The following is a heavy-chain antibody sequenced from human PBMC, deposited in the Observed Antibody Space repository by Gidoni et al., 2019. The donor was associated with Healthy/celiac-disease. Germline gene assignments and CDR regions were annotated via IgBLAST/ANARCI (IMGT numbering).Heavy chain of an antibody. V-gene: IGHV4-59*08. Sequence: QVQLQESGPGLVQPSETLSLTCPVSGGSTRSYYWSWIRQPPGKGLEWIGYIYYSGSTNYNPSLKSRVTISVDTSKNQFSLTLSSVTAADTAVYYCARQAARNYYYGLDVWGQGTTVTVSS. CDR2: IYYSGST. J-gene: IGHJ6*02. CDR1: GGSTRSYY. D-gene: IGHD6-6*01. CDR3: ARQAARNYYYGLDV.